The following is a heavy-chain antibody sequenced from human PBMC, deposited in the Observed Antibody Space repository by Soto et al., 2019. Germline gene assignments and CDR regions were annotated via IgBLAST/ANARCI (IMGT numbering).Heavy chain of an antibody. V-gene: IGHV3-23*01. J-gene: IGHJ6*02. CDR3: AKTYDFSYAIDV. D-gene: IGHD3-3*01. Sequence: GGSLRLSCTTSGFNFSSYGMVWVRQAPGKGLDWVSGVSASGDRTYYADSVKGRFTISRDNSKNTLYLQMNNLRSEDTAVYHCAKTYDFSYAIDVWGQGTKVTVSS. CDR2: VSASGDRT. CDR1: GFNFSSYG.